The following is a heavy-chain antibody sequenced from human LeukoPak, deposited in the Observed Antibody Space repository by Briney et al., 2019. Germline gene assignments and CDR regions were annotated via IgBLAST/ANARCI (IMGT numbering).Heavy chain of an antibody. V-gene: IGHV4-34*01. CDR3: AREVDSDGYNPTNFDY. CDR2: ISHSGST. CDR1: GGSFSGYY. J-gene: IGHJ4*02. D-gene: IGHD5-24*01. Sequence: SETLSLTCAVHGGSFSGYYWSWIRQPPGKGLEWIGEISHSGSTNYNPSLKSRVTISVDTSKNQFSLKLSSVTAADTAVYYCAREVDSDGYNPTNFDYWGQGTLVTVSS.